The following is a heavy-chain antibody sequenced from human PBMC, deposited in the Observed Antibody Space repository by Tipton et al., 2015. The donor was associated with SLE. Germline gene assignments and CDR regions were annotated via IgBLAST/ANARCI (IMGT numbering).Heavy chain of an antibody. J-gene: IGHJ3*02. CDR3: ARGISPRVFDI. V-gene: IGHV4-34*01. CDR1: GDSISSYY. Sequence: TLSLTCTVSGDSISSYYWSWIRQPPGKGLEWIGEINHSGSTNYNPSLKSRVTISVDTSKNQFSLKLSSATAADTAVYYCARGISPRVFDIWGQGTMVTVAS. CDR2: INHSGST.